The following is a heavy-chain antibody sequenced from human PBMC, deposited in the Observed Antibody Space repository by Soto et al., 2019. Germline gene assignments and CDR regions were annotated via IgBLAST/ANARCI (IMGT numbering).Heavy chain of an antibody. CDR3: ARDRRDGYNYLDY. CDR1: GFTVSRNN. D-gene: IGHD5-12*01. CDR2: IYSGGTT. J-gene: IGHJ4*02. Sequence: PGGSLRLSCAGSGFTVSRNNMSWVRQAPGKGLEWVSVIYSGGTTYYADSVKGRFTISRDNSENTLYLQMNSLRAEDTAVYYCARDRRDGYNYLDYWGQGTLVTVSS. V-gene: IGHV3-53*01.